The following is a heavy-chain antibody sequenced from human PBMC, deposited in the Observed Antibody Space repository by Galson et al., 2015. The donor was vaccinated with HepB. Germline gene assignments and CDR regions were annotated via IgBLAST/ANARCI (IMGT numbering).Heavy chain of an antibody. J-gene: IGHJ1*01. D-gene: IGHD3-22*01. CDR2: ISSSSSYI. V-gene: IGHV3-21*01. Sequence: SLRLSCAASGFTFSSYSMNWVRQAPGKGLEWVSSISSSSSYIYYADSVKGRFTISRDNAKNSLYLQMNSLRAEDTAVYYCARSGGYYDSSGYRVQHWGQGTLVTVSP. CDR3: ARSGGYYDSSGYRVQH. CDR1: GFTFSSYS.